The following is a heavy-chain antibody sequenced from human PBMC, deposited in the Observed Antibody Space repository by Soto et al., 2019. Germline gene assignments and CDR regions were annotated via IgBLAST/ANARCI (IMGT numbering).Heavy chain of an antibody. D-gene: IGHD2-2*01. CDR2: IYHSGST. CDR1: GGSISSSNG. Sequence: SETLRLPCAVSGGSISSSNGCSMVRQTPGKGQEWIGEIYHSGSTNYNPSLKSRVTISVDKSKNQFSLKLSSVIAADTAVYYCENSRRSSLRWFDPWGQGTLVIVSS. V-gene: IGHV4-4*02. CDR3: ENSRRSSLRWFDP. J-gene: IGHJ5*02.